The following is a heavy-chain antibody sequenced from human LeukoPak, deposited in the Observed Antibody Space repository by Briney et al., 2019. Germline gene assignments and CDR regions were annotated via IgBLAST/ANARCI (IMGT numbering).Heavy chain of an antibody. CDR2: ISPSGGIT. Sequence: GGSLRLSCAASGFTVSSNYMSWVRQAPGKGLEWVSGISPSGGITYYADSVKGRFTISRDNSKNTLYLQMNSLRAVDTAVYYCARRAGGLARNNWFDPWGQGTLVTVSS. D-gene: IGHD3-16*01. CDR3: ARRAGGLARNNWFDP. J-gene: IGHJ5*02. V-gene: IGHV3-53*01. CDR1: GFTVSSNY.